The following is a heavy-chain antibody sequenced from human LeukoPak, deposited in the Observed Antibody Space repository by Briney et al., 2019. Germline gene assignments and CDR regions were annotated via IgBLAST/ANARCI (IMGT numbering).Heavy chain of an antibody. CDR1: GGSISSGGYS. J-gene: IGHJ4*02. CDR2: IYHSGST. CDR3: ASSNIRVSYFDY. V-gene: IGHV4-30-2*01. Sequence: SETLSLTCAVSGGSISSGGYSWSWIRQPPGKGLEWIGYIYHSGSTYYNPSLKSRVTISVDRSKNQFSLKLSSVTAADTAVYYCASSNIRVSYFDYWGQGTLVTVSS. D-gene: IGHD3-16*01.